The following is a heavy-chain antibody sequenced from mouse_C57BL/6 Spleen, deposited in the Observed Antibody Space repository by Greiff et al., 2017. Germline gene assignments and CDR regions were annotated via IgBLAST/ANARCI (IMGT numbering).Heavy chain of an antibody. V-gene: IGHV14-4*01. Sequence: EVQLQESGAELVRPGASVKLSCTASGFNIKDDYMHWVKQRPEQGLEWIGWIDPENGDTEYASKFQGKATITADTSSNTAYLQLSSLTSEDTAVYYCTGYGNYAWFAYWGQGTLVTVSA. D-gene: IGHD2-1*01. CDR3: TGYGNYAWFAY. CDR1: GFNIKDDY. J-gene: IGHJ3*01. CDR2: IDPENGDT.